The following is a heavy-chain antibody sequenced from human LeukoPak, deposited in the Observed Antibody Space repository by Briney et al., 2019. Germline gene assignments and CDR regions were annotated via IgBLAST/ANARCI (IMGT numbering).Heavy chain of an antibody. V-gene: IGHV4-4*07. CDR2: IYTSGSP. J-gene: IGHJ4*02. CDR3: AGIDYNNGWNPFHF. CDR1: GGSLSSYY. D-gene: IGHD6-19*01. Sequence: SETLSLTCTVSGGSLSSYYWNWIRQPAGKGLEWIGRIYTSGSPNYNPSLKSGLTMSVDTSKNQFSLKLSSVTAADSAVYYCAGIDYNNGWNPFHFWGQGTLVTVSS.